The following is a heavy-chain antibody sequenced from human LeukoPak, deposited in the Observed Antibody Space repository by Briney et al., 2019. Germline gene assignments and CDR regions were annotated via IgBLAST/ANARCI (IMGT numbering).Heavy chain of an antibody. D-gene: IGHD3-22*01. CDR1: GFTFSSYS. Sequence: GGSLRLSCAASGFTFSSYSMNWVRQAPGKGLEWVSSISSRSSYIYYADSVKGRFTISRDNAKNSLYLQMNSLRAEDTAVYYCARDYYDSSGYYRFDYWGQGTLVTVSS. CDR3: ARDYYDSSGYYRFDY. CDR2: ISSRSSYI. J-gene: IGHJ4*02. V-gene: IGHV3-21*01.